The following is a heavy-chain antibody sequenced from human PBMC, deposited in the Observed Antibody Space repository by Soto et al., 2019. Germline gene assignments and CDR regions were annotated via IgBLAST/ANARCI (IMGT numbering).Heavy chain of an antibody. CDR2: ISYDGRSQ. J-gene: IGHJ6*02. CDR1: GFTFSGYD. V-gene: IGHV3-30*18. D-gene: IGHD5-12*01. CDR3: AKDKVATVTALHYGMDV. Sequence: QGQLVESGGGVVQPGRSLRLSCAASGFTFSGYDMHWVRQAPGKGLEWVAAISYDGRSQHYVDSVKGRFTLSRDNSKNTLWLQMNSLRPEDTGVYYCAKDKVATVTALHYGMDVWGQGTTVIVSS.